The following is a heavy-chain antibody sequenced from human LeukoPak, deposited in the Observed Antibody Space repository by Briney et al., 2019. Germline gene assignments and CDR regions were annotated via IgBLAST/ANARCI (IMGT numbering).Heavy chain of an antibody. V-gene: IGHV1-18*01. CDR1: GYTFTSYG. J-gene: IGHJ4*01. Sequence: VASVKVSCKASGYTFTSYGISWVRQAPGQGLEWMGWISAYNGNTNYAQKLQGRVTMTTDTSTSTAYMELRSLRSDDTAVYYCARDPPYCSGGSCYDYWGQGTLVTVSS. D-gene: IGHD2-15*01. CDR3: ARDPPYCSGGSCYDY. CDR2: ISAYNGNT.